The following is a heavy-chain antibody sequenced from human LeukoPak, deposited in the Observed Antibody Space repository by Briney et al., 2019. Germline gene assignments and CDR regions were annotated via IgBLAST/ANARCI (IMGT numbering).Heavy chain of an antibody. CDR3: ARDPSGGGFGELLWPYFQH. J-gene: IGHJ1*01. CDR2: INSVGSST. CDR1: RVTFSNYW. V-gene: IGHV3-74*01. D-gene: IGHD3-10*01. Sequence: GGSLRLSCAASRVTFSNYWMHWVRQAPGKGLVWVSRINSVGSSTSYADSVRGRFTISRDNARNTLYLQMNSLRADDTAVYYCARDPSGGGFGELLWPYFQHWGQGTLVTVSS.